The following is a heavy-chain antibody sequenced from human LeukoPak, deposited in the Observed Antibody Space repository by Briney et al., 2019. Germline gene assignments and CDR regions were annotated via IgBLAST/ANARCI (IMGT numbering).Heavy chain of an antibody. D-gene: IGHD4-11*01. V-gene: IGHV3-64*01. Sequence: PGGSLRLSCAASGFTFSSYAMHWVRQAPGKGLEYVSGISSSGGSTYYANPVKGRFTISRDNSKNTLYLQMGSLRGEDMAVYYCARGSASSNPLDYWGQGTLVTVSS. CDR2: ISSSGGST. J-gene: IGHJ4*02. CDR3: ARGSASSNPLDY. CDR1: GFTFSSYA.